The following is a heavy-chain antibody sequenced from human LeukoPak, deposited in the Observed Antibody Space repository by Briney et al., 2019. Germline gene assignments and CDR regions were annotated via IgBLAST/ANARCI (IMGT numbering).Heavy chain of an antibody. V-gene: IGHV3-48*03. J-gene: IGHJ4*02. D-gene: IGHD4-17*01. Sequence: PGGSLRLSCAASGFTFSSYEMNWVRQAPGKGLEWVSYISSSGSTIYYADSVKGRFTISRDNAKNSLYLQMNSLKTEDTAVYYCTSRGGGMTTGDYWGQGTLVTVSS. CDR3: TSRGGGMTTGDY. CDR2: ISSSGSTI. CDR1: GFTFSSYE.